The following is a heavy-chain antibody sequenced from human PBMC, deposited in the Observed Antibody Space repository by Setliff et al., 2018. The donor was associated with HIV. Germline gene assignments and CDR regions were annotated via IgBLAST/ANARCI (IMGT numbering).Heavy chain of an antibody. CDR1: GYRFTGFA. CDR3: ARSLREYSYGSPDY. Sequence: ASVKVSCQASGYRFTGFAIHWVRQAPGQRFEWMGWINAGTGNTKYSQKFQDRVTISRDIHANTAYMELSSLRSEDTAIYYCARSLREYSYGSPDYWGPGTLVTVSS. CDR2: INAGTGNT. V-gene: IGHV1-3*01. D-gene: IGHD5-18*01. J-gene: IGHJ4*02.